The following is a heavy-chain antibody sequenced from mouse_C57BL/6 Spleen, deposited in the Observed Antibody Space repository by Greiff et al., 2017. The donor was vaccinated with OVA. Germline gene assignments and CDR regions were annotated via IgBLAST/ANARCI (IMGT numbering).Heavy chain of an antibody. CDR3: ARSSSYAMDY. V-gene: IGHV1-69*01. J-gene: IGHJ4*01. CDR2: IDPSDSYT. CDR1: GYTFTSYW. Sequence: QVQLQQPGAELVMPGASVKLSCKASGYTFTSYWMHWVKQRPGQGLEWIGEIDPSDSYTNYNQKFKAKSTLTVDKSSSTAYMQLSSLTSEDSAVYYCARSSSYAMDYWGQGTSVTVSS.